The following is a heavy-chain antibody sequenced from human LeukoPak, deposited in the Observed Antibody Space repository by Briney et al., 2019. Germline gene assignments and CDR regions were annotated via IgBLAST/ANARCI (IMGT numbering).Heavy chain of an antibody. CDR1: GGTFSSYA. D-gene: IGHD6-13*01. CDR2: IIPIFGTA. J-gene: IGHJ4*02. Sequence: SVKASCKASGGTFSSYAISWVRQAPGQGLEWMGGIIPIFGTANYAQKFQGRVTITTDESTSTAYMELSSLRSEDTAVYYCASSPDRRSSWYGPFDYWGQGTLVTVSS. CDR3: ASSPDRRSSWYGPFDY. V-gene: IGHV1-69*05.